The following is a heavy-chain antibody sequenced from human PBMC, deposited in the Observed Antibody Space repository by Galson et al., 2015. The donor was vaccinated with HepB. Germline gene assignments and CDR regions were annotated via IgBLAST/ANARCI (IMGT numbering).Heavy chain of an antibody. J-gene: IGHJ4*02. CDR2: IKEDESEK. CDR3: ARFAGGGYSTSWYRSGFDY. Sequence: SLRLSCAAAGFAFSGYWMTWVRQAPGIGLEWVANIKEDESEKYYVDSVKGRFTISRDNAKNSLYLQLNSLRAEDTAVYFCARFAGGGYSTSWYRSGFDYWGQGTLVIVSS. CDR1: GFAFSGYW. V-gene: IGHV3-7*05. D-gene: IGHD6-13*01.